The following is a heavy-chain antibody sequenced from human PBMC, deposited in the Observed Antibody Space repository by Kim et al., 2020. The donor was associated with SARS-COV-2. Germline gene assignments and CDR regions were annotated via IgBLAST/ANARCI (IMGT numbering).Heavy chain of an antibody. CDR1: GFTFSDYY. J-gene: IGHJ6*02. V-gene: IGHV3-11*06. Sequence: GGSLRLSCAASGFTFSDYYMTWIRQAPGKGLEWVSYIGGSTNYTNYADSVKGRFTISRDNAKNSLFLQMNSLRAEDTAVYYCARDLDTLGFCSSISCYHRCGMDVWGHGTTVTVSS. CDR2: IGGSTNYT. CDR3: ARDLDTLGFCSSISCYHRCGMDV. D-gene: IGHD2-2*01.